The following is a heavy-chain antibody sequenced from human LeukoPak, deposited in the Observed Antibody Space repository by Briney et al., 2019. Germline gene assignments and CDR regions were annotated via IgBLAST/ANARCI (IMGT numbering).Heavy chain of an antibody. D-gene: IGHD3-22*01. CDR1: GGSISSYY. J-gene: IGHJ4*02. Sequence: SETLSLTCTVSGGSISSYYWSWIRQPAGKGQEWIGRIYTSGSTNYNPSLKSRVTMSVDTSKNQFSLKLSSVTAADTAVYYCARVGYYDSSGYSAFDYWGQGTLVTVSS. V-gene: IGHV4-4*07. CDR3: ARVGYYDSSGYSAFDY. CDR2: IYTSGST.